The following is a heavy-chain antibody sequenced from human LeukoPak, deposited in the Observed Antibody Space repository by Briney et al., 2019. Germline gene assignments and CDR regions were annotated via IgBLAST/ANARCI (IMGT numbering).Heavy chain of an antibody. V-gene: IGHV4-61*02. D-gene: IGHD3-22*01. J-gene: IGHJ5*02. CDR2: IYTSGST. Sequence: SETLSLTCTAYGGSISSGGYYWSWILQPAGKGLEWIGRIYTSGSTNYNPSLKSRVTISVDTSKNQFSLKLSSLTAADTAVYHCAREGGSSGYYYGDNWFDPWGQGILVTVSS. CDR3: AREGGSSGYYYGDNWFDP. CDR1: GGSISSGGYY.